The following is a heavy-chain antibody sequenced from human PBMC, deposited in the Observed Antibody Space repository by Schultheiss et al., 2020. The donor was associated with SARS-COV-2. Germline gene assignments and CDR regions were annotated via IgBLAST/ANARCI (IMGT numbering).Heavy chain of an antibody. D-gene: IGHD6-19*01. CDR2: INPNSGGT. Sequence: ASVKVSCKASGYTFTGYYMHWVRQAPGQGLEWMGWINPNSGGTNYAQKFQGWVTMTRDTSISTAYMELRSLRSDDTAVYYCAKYRGWYARPPLLFDYWGQGILVTVSS. J-gene: IGHJ4*02. CDR3: AKYRGWYARPPLLFDY. V-gene: IGHV1-2*04. CDR1: GYTFTGYY.